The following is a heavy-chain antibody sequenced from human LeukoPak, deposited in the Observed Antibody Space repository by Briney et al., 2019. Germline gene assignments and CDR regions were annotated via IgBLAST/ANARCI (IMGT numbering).Heavy chain of an antibody. CDR1: GFTFSSYE. V-gene: IGHV3-48*03. D-gene: IGHD2-15*01. Sequence: PGGSLRLSCAASGFTFSSYEMNWVRQAPGKGLEWVSYISSSGSTIYYADSVRGRFTISRDNSKKTLYLQMNSLRAEDTAVYYCAKSTLGYCSGDSCYSDYWGQGNLVTVS. CDR3: AKSTLGYCSGDSCYSDY. J-gene: IGHJ4*02. CDR2: ISSSGSTI.